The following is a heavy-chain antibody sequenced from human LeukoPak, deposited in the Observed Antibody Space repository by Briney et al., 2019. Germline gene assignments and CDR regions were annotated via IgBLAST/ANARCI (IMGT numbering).Heavy chain of an antibody. CDR3: ARGSVSDYYSYYYMDV. Sequence: SETLSLTCAVYGGSFSGYYWSWIRQPPGKGLEWIGEINHSGSTNYNPSLKSRVTISVDTSKNQFSLKLNSVTAADTAVYYCARGSVSDYYSYYYMDVWGKGTTVTISS. J-gene: IGHJ6*03. D-gene: IGHD5/OR15-5a*01. V-gene: IGHV4-34*01. CDR1: GGSFSGYY. CDR2: INHSGST.